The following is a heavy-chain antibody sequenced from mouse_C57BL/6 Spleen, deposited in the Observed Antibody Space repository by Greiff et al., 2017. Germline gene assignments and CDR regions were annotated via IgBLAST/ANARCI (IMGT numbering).Heavy chain of an antibody. V-gene: IGHV1-69*01. D-gene: IGHD3-2*02. CDR1: GYTFTSYW. CDR2: IDPSDSYT. CDR3: AREGTAQAPFDY. J-gene: IGHJ2*01. Sequence: QVQLQQPGAELVMPGASVKLSCKASGYTFTSYWMHWVKQRPGQGLEWIGEIDPSDSYTNYNQKCKGKSTLTVDKSSSTAYMQLSSLTSEDSAVYYCAREGTAQAPFDYWGQGTTLTVSS.